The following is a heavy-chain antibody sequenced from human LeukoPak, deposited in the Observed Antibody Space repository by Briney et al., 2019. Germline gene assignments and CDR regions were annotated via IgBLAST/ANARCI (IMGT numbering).Heavy chain of an antibody. D-gene: IGHD6-13*01. V-gene: IGHV4-4*07. Sequence: SETLSLTCTVSGGSISSYYWSWIRQPAGKGLEWIGRIYTSGSTNYNPSLKSRVTMSVDTSKNQFSLRLSSVTAADTAVYYCARSIAAAGTLDYWGQGTLVTVSS. CDR1: GGSISSYY. CDR3: ARSIAAAGTLDY. CDR2: IYTSGST. J-gene: IGHJ4*02.